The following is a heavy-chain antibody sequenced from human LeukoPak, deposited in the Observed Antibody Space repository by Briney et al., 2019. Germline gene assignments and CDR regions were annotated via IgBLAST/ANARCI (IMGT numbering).Heavy chain of an antibody. V-gene: IGHV4-34*01. CDR1: GGSFSGYY. CDR2: INHSGST. D-gene: IGHD3-3*01. J-gene: IGHJ3*02. CDR3: ARVTILGVVPFGI. Sequence: KPSETLSLTCAVYGGSFSGYYWSWIRQPPGKGLEWIGEINHSGSTNYNPSLKSRVTISVDTSKNQFSLKLSSVTAADTAVYYCARVTILGVVPFGIWGQGTMVTVSS.